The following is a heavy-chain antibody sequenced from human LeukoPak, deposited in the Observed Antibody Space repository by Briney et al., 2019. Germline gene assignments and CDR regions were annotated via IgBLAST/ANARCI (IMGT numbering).Heavy chain of an antibody. V-gene: IGHV3-74*01. J-gene: IGHJ6*03. CDR3: ARDKRYCSSTSCYDDYYFYYMDV. D-gene: IGHD2-2*01. Sequence: GGSLRLSCAASGFTFSSYWMHWVRQAPGKGLVWVSRINTDGIRSYADPVKGRFTISRDNAKNTVYLQMNSLRAEDTAVYYCARDKRYCSSTSCYDDYYFYYMDVWGKGTTVTVSS. CDR2: INTDGIR. CDR1: GFTFSSYW.